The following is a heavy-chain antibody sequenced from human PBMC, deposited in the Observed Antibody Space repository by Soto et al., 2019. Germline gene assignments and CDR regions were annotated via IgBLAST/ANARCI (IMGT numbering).Heavy chain of an antibody. Sequence: QVQLVQSGAEVKKTGALVKVSCKASGYSFTNFALHWVRQAPGQRLEWVGRINAVNGNTKYSEKFQDRVTIMRDTSANTAYMELTSLRAEDTAVYYCATATTVATGWYFDLWGRGTLVTVSS. V-gene: IGHV1-3*01. CDR1: GYSFTNFA. J-gene: IGHJ2*01. CDR2: INAVNGNT. CDR3: ATATTVATGWYFDL. D-gene: IGHD4-17*01.